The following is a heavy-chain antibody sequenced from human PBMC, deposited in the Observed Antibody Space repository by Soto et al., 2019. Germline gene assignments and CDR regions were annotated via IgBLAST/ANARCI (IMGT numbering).Heavy chain of an antibody. D-gene: IGHD2-21*02. V-gene: IGHV3-23*01. Sequence: GGSLRLSCAASGFTFSSYAMSWVRQAPGKGLEWVSAISGSGGSTYYADSVKGRFTISRDNSKNTLYLQMNSLGAEDTAVYYCAKDLKLCGGDCYDYYFDYWGQGTLVTVSS. J-gene: IGHJ4*02. CDR3: AKDLKLCGGDCYDYYFDY. CDR2: ISGSGGST. CDR1: GFTFSSYA.